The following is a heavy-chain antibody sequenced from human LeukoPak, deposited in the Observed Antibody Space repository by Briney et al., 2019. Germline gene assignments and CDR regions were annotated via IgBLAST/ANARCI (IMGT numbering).Heavy chain of an antibody. J-gene: IGHJ4*02. CDR1: GGSISSYC. CDR3: ASSQKRLVLSY. D-gene: IGHD6-19*01. V-gene: IGHV4-59*01. CDR2: IYYSGST. Sequence: SETLSLTCTVSGGSISSYCWSWIRQPPGKGLEWIGYIYYSGSTNYNPSLKSRVTISVDTSKNQFSLKLSSVTAADTAVYYCASSQKRLVLSYWGQGTLVTVSS.